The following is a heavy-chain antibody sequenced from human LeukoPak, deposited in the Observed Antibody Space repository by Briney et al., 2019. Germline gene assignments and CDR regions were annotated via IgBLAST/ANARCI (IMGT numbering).Heavy chain of an antibody. V-gene: IGHV3-30*02. D-gene: IGHD6-19*01. CDR2: IRYDGSNK. Sequence: GGSLRLSCAASGFTFSSYGMHWVRQAPGKGLEWVAFIRYDGSNKYYADSVKGRFTISRDNSKNTLYLQMNSLRAENTAVYYCAKGGGEQWLAYYYYYYMDVWGKGNHGHRLL. J-gene: IGHJ6*03. CDR3: AKGGGEQWLAYYYYYYMDV. CDR1: GFTFSSYG.